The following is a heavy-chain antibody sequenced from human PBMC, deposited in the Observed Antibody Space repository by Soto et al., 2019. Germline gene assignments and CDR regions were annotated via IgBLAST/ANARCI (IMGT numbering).Heavy chain of an antibody. Sequence: PGGSLRLSCAASGFTFISYEMNWVRQAPGKGLEWVSYISSSGSTIYYADSVKGRFTISRDNAKNSLYLQMNSLRAEDTAVYYCARDILTGYYPLLYGMDVWGQGTTVTVSS. V-gene: IGHV3-48*03. CDR2: ISSSGSTI. J-gene: IGHJ6*02. CDR3: ARDILTGYYPLLYGMDV. CDR1: GFTFISYE. D-gene: IGHD3-9*01.